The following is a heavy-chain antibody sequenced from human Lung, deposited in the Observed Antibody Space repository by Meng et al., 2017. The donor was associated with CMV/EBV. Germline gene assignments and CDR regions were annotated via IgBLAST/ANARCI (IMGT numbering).Heavy chain of an antibody. D-gene: IGHD3-10*01. CDR3: ARQGNKDYYYGSGNYYNNWFDP. CDR1: GYVFSGYH. V-gene: IGHV1-2*02. J-gene: IGHJ5*02. CDR2: INPHSGGT. Sequence: QVQLVQSGAEGKKPGASVKVSCXASGYVFSGYHMQWVRQAPGQGLEWMGWINPHSGGTAYAQKFQGRVTMTSDTSISTAYMELTSLRSDDTAIYYCARQGNKDYYYGSGNYYNNWFDPWGQGTLVTVSS.